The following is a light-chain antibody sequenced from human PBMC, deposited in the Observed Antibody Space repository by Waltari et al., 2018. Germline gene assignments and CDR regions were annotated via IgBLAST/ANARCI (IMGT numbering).Light chain of an antibody. V-gene: IGLV1-47*01. J-gene: IGLJ3*02. Sequence: QSVMTQPPSASATPGQRVIISCSGSSSNIGSNFVYWYQHFPGTAPKLLIYRNNQRHSGVPARFSGSKSGTSASLAISGLRSEDEAGYYCAAWDDSLNGVVFGGGTKLTVL. CDR1: SSNIGSNF. CDR2: RNN. CDR3: AAWDDSLNGVV.